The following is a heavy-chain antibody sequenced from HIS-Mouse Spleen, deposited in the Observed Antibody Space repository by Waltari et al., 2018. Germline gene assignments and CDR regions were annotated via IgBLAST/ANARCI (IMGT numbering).Heavy chain of an antibody. CDR2: INHSGST. J-gene: IGHJ4*02. D-gene: IGHD2-21*02. CDR3: ARGRVTATFDY. CDR1: GGSVSGYY. Sequence: QVQLQQWGAGLLKPSETLSLTCAVYGGSVSGYYWSWIRQPPGKGLEWIGEINHSGSTNYNPSLKSRVTISVDTSKNQFSLKLSSVTAADTAVYYCARGRVTATFDYWGQGTLVTVSS. V-gene: IGHV4-34*01.